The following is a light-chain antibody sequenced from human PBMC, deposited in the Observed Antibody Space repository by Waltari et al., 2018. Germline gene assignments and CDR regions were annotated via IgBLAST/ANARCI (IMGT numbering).Light chain of an antibody. Sequence: EIVMTQSPVTLSVSPGERATLSCRASQSVTSNLAWYQQKPGQAPRLLIYRASTRATGFPARFSGSGSCTEFTLTISSLQPEDFAVYHCHQYNDWPRTFGQGTKVEIK. CDR1: QSVTSN. CDR3: HQYNDWPRT. V-gene: IGKV3-15*01. J-gene: IGKJ1*01. CDR2: RAS.